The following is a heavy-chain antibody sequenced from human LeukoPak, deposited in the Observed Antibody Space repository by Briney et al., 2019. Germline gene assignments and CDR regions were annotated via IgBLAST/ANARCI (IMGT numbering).Heavy chain of an antibody. D-gene: IGHD5-18*01. CDR2: INPNSGGT. CDR1: GYTFTGYY. CDR3: ARAKRGYCYGYPLLY. J-gene: IGHJ4*02. V-gene: IGHV1-2*02. Sequence: ASVKVSCKASGYTFTGYYMHWVRQAPGQGLEWMGWINPNSGGTNYAQKFQGRVTMTRDTSISTAYMELSRLRSDDTAVYYCARAKRGYCYGYPLLYWGQGTLVTVSS.